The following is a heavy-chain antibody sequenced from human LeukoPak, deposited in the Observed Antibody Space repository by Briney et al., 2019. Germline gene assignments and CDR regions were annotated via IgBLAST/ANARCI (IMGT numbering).Heavy chain of an antibody. D-gene: IGHD5-18*01. J-gene: IGHJ4*02. Sequence: PSETLSLTCTVSGGSISSYYWSWIRQAPGKGVEWIGYIYDSGSTNYNASLKSRVTVSVDTSKNQFSLKVSFVTAADTAVYYCARHRFSGYSHGLFDYWGQGTLVTVSS. CDR3: ARHRFSGYSHGLFDY. CDR2: IYDSGST. V-gene: IGHV4-59*08. CDR1: GGSISSYY.